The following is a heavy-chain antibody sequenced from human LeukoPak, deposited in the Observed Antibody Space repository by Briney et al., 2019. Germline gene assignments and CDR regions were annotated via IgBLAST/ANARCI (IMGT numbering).Heavy chain of an antibody. CDR2: ISTSGTT. CDR1: GGSVTTYY. V-gene: IGHV4-4*07. J-gene: IGHJ4*02. CDR3: AREATVVGATII. D-gene: IGHD1-26*01. Sequence: PSETLSLTCTSSGGSVTTYYWSWIRQSAGKGLKWIGHISTSGTTAYNPSLKSRVTMSVDTSKNQFSLKLTSVTAADTAVYYCAREATVVGATIIWGQGTLVTVSS.